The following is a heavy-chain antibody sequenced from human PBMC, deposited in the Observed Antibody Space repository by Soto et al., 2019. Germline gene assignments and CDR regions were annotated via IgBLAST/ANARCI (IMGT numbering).Heavy chain of an antibody. Sequence: GGSLRLSCAASGFTFSSYGMHWVRQAPGKGLEWVAVIWYDGSNKYYADSVKGRFTISRDNSKNTLYLQMNSLRAEDTAVYYCARNKLNFHDIVVVPAAPGWFYPWGQGTLVTVSS. D-gene: IGHD2-2*01. CDR2: IWYDGSNK. J-gene: IGHJ5*02. CDR1: GFTFSSYG. V-gene: IGHV3-33*01. CDR3: ARNKLNFHDIVVVPAAPGWFYP.